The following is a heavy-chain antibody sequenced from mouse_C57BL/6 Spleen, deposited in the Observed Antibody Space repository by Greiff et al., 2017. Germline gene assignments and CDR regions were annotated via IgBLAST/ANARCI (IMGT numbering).Heavy chain of an antibody. J-gene: IGHJ1*03. Sequence: VQLQQSGTELVKPGASVKLSCKASGYTFTSYWMHWVKQRPGQGLEWIGNINPSNGGTNYNEKFKSKATLTVDKSSSTAYMQLSSLTSEDSAVYYCAGSLIYYYGSSYDWYFDVWGTGTTVTVSS. CDR1: GYTFTSYW. CDR2: INPSNGGT. D-gene: IGHD1-1*01. CDR3: AGSLIYYYGSSYDWYFDV. V-gene: IGHV1-53*01.